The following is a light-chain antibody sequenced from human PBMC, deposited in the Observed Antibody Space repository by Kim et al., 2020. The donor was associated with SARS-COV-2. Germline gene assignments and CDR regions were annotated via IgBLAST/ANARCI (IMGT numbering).Light chain of an antibody. J-gene: IGLJ2*01. Sequence: ALVKLTCTLSSGHSSYAIAWHQQQPEKGPRYLMKLNSDGSHSKGDGIPDRFSGSSSGAERYLTISSLQSEDEADYYCQTWGTGIRVFGGGTQLTVL. CDR3: QTWGTGIRV. CDR1: SGHSSYA. CDR2: LNSDGSH. V-gene: IGLV4-69*01.